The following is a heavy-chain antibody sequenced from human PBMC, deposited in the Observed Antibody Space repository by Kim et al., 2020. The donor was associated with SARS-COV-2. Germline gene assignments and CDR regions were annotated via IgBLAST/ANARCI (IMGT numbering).Heavy chain of an antibody. Sequence: VSVKSRITINPDTSKNQFSLQLNSVAPEDTAVYFCARGELLWFGELSLDYWGQGTLVTVSS. V-gene: IGHV6-1*01. CDR3: ARGELLWFGELSLDY. J-gene: IGHJ4*02. D-gene: IGHD3-10*01.